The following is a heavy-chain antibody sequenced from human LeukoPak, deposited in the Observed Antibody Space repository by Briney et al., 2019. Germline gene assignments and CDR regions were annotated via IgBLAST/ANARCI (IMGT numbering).Heavy chain of an antibody. Sequence: PGGSLRLSCAASGFTVSSNYMSWVRQAPGKGLEWVSVIYSGGSTYYADSVKGRFTISRDNSKNTLYLQMNSLRAEDTAVYYCARAARGVVPAAKGTIYYFDYWGQGTLVTVSS. D-gene: IGHD2-2*01. CDR2: IYSGGST. CDR3: ARAARGVVPAAKGTIYYFDY. CDR1: GFTVSSNY. J-gene: IGHJ4*02. V-gene: IGHV3-53*05.